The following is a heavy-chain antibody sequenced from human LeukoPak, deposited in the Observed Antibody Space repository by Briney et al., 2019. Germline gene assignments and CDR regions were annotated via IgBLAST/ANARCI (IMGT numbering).Heavy chain of an antibody. CDR3: ARGRRGEDY. V-gene: IGHV4-34*01. J-gene: IGHJ4*02. CDR2: INHSGST. D-gene: IGHD5-24*01. CDR1: GGSFSGYY. Sequence: PSETLSLTCAVYGGSFSGYYWSWIRQPPGKGLEWIGEINHSGSTNYNPSLKSRVTISVDTSKNQFSLKLRSVTAAEAAVYYCARGRRGEDYWGQGILVTVSS.